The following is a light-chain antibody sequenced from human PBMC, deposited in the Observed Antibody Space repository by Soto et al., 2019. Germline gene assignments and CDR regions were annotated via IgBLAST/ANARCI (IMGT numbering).Light chain of an antibody. V-gene: IGLV1-44*01. J-gene: IGLJ3*02. Sequence: QSVLTQPPSASGPPGQRVTISCSGSSSNIGSYPVNWYQQLPGTAPKLLIYSNNQRPSGVPDRFSGSKSGTSASLAISALQSEDEADYYCAAWDDSLNGWVFGGGTKVTVL. CDR1: SSNIGSYP. CDR3: AAWDDSLNGWV. CDR2: SNN.